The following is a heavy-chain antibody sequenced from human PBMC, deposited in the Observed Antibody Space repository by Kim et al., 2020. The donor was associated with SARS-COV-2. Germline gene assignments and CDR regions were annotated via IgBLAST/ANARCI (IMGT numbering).Heavy chain of an antibody. CDR1: GFTFSSYA. CDR2: ISYDGSNK. CDR3: ASSPPDSSCLTGYFDY. Sequence: GGSLRLSCAASGFTFSSYAMHWVRQAPGKGLEWVAVISYDGSNKYYADSVKGRFTISRDNSKNTLYLQMNSLRAEDTAVYYCASSPPDSSCLTGYFDYWG. J-gene: IGHJ4*01. D-gene: IGHD6-19*01. V-gene: IGHV3-30*04.